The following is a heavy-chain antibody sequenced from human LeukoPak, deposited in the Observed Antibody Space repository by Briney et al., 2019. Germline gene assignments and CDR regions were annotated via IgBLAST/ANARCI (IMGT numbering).Heavy chain of an antibody. J-gene: IGHJ4*02. V-gene: IGHV3-43*02. CDR1: GLPIADFA. CDR3: AKESGKFDY. CDR2: ISGDGVST. Sequence: GGSLRLSSVASGLPIADFAMHWVRQAPGKGLEWVSLISGDGVSTFYTDSVRGRFSISRDNSINSLYLEMNSLRTEDTAMYYCAKESGKFDYWGQGILVAVSS.